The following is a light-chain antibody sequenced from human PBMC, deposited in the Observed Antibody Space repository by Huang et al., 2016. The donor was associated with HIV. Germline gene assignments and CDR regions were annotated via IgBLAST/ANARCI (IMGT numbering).Light chain of an antibody. CDR1: QSVSSN. CDR2: GAS. CDR3: QQYNSWPPRYT. V-gene: IGKV3-15*01. J-gene: IGKJ2*01. Sequence: EIVMTQSPATLSVSPGERATLSCRASQSVSSNLAWYQQTPGQAPRLLIYGASTRATGIPARFSGSGSGTEFTLTISSLQSEDFAVYYGQQYNSWPPRYTFGQGTKLEIK.